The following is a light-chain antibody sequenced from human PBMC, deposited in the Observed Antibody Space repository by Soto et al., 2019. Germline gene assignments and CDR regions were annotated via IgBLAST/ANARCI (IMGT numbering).Light chain of an antibody. Sequence: QLVLTQPPSASASLGASVTLTCTLSSGYSNYQVDWYQQRPGKGPRFVMRVGTGGIVGSKGDGIPDRFSVLGSGLNRYLTIKNIQEEDESDYHCGAHHGSGSNFVSWVFGGGTKLTVL. J-gene: IGLJ3*02. CDR2: VGTGGIVG. CDR1: SGYSNYQ. CDR3: GAHHGSGSNFVSWV. V-gene: IGLV9-49*01.